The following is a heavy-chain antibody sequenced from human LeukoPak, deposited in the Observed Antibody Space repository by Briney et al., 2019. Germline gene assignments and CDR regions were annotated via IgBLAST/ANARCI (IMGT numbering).Heavy chain of an antibody. CDR1: GYTFTGYY. D-gene: IGHD1-20*01. Sequence: GASVKVSCKASGYTFTGYYMHWLRQAPGQGLEWMGRINPNSGGTNYAQKFQGRVTMTRDTSISTAYMELSRLRSDDTAVYYCARGPYNWNPHPPFDYWGQGTLVTVSS. J-gene: IGHJ4*02. V-gene: IGHV1-2*06. CDR3: ARGPYNWNPHPPFDY. CDR2: INPNSGGT.